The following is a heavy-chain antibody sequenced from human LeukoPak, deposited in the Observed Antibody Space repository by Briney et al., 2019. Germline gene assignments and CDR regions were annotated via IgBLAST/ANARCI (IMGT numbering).Heavy chain of an antibody. V-gene: IGHV4-34*01. CDR2: INHSGST. J-gene: IGHJ4*02. CDR1: GESFSGYY. CDR3: ARGAVTNEYYFDY. Sequence: SETLSLTCAVYGESFSGYYWSWIRQPPGKGLEWIGEINHSGSTNYNPSLKSRVTISVDTSKNQFSLRLSSVTAADTAMYYCARGAVTNEYYFDYWGQGTLVTVSS. D-gene: IGHD4-17*01.